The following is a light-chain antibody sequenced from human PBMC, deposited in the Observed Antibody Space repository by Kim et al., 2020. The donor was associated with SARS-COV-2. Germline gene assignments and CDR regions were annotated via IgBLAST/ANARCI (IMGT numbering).Light chain of an antibody. J-gene: IGLJ2*01. CDR1: NSDVCAYNY. Sequence: GQSVTIACTGSNSDVCAYNYVSWYQQHPGKAPQLIIYEVTKRPSGVPERFSASKSGYTASLTVAGLQAEDEADYYCTSHAGDKNILSGGGTNLTVL. V-gene: IGLV2-8*01. CDR2: EVT. CDR3: TSHAGDKNIL.